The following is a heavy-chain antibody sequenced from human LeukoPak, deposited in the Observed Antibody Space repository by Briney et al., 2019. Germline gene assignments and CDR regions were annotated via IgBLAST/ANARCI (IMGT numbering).Heavy chain of an antibody. CDR3: ARVDDRGHYYDSSGPRKLFDY. CDR2: ISYDGSNK. D-gene: IGHD3-22*01. CDR1: GFTFSSYA. Sequence: GGSLRLSCAASGFTFSSYAMHWVRQAPGKGLEWVAVISYDGSNKYYADSVKGRFTISRDNSKNTLYLQMNSLRAEDTAVYYCARVDDRGHYYDSSGPRKLFDYWGQGTLVTVSS. V-gene: IGHV3-30*04. J-gene: IGHJ4*02.